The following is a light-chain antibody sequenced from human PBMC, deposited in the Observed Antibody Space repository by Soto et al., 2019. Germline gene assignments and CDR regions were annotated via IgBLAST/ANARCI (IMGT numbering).Light chain of an antibody. CDR2: SNN. J-gene: IGLJ2*01. CDR1: SSNIGSNT. CDR3: ETWDFSLNTVV. V-gene: IGLV1-44*01. Sequence: QSVLTQPPSASGTPGQRVTISCSGSSSNIGSNTVNWYQQLPGTAPKLLIYSNNQRPSGVPDRFTGSKSVTSATLDITGLQTGDEADYYCETWDFSLNTVVFGGGTKVTVL.